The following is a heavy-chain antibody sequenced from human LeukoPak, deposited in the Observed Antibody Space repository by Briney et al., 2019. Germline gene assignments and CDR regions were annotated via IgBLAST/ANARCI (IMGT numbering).Heavy chain of an antibody. CDR1: GGSISSSSYY. V-gene: IGHV4-39*01. CDR2: IYYSGST. J-gene: IGHJ2*01. Sequence: SETLSLTCTVSGGSISSSSYYWDWIRQPPGKGLEWIGSIYYSGSTYYNPSLKSRVTISVDTSKNQFSLKLSSVTAADTAVYYCARNYVHWYFDLWGRGTLVTVSS. D-gene: IGHD3-10*02. CDR3: ARNYVHWYFDL.